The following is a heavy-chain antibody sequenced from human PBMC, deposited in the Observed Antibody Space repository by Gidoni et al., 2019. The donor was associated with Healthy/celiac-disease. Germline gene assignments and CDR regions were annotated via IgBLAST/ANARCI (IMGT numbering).Heavy chain of an antibody. CDR2: ISGSGGST. D-gene: IGHD2-15*01. J-gene: IGHJ4*02. Sequence: EVQLLESGGGLVQPGGSLRLSCAASGFTLSSYAMSWVRQAPGKGLDWVSAISGSGGSTYYADSVKGRFTISRDNSKNTLYLQMNSLRAEDTAVYYCAKSKLRGVVAATIRIFDYWGQGTLVTVSS. CDR1: GFTLSSYA. CDR3: AKSKLRGVVAATIRIFDY. V-gene: IGHV3-23*01.